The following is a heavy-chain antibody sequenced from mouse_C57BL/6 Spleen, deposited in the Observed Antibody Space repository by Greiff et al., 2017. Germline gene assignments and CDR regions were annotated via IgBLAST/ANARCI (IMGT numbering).Heavy chain of an antibody. J-gene: IGHJ1*03. D-gene: IGHD1-1*01. V-gene: IGHV1-80*01. CDR2: IYPGDGDT. Sequence: QVQLQQSGAELVKPGASVKISCKASGYAFSSYWMNWVKQRPGKGLEWIGQIYPGDGDTNYNGKFKGKATLTADKSSSTAYMQLSSLTSADSAVYFYARASQYYYGSSHWYIDVWGTGTTVTVSS. CDR1: GYAFSSYW. CDR3: ARASQYYYGSSHWYIDV.